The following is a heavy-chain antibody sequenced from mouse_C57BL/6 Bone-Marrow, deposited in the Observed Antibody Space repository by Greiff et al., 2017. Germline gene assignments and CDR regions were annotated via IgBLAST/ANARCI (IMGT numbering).Heavy chain of an antibody. V-gene: IGHV5-2*01. J-gene: IGHJ4*01. CDR2: INPEGGST. Sequence: EVQLLESGGGLVQPGESLKLSCESNEYEFPSHDMSWVRQTPEKRLELVAAINPEGGSTYYHDTLEGQFIFSIDNTKKALYLQMSSLRSEDTALYDGERHGYDGDYAMDYWGQGTSVTVSS. D-gene: IGHD2-2*01. CDR1: EYEFPSHD. CDR3: ERHGYDGDYAMDY.